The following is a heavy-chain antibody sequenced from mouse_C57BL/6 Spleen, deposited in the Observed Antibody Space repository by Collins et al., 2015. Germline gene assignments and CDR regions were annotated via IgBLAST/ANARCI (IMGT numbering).Heavy chain of an antibody. CDR3: ARPGAHYYGSSPWFAY. CDR2: IIPNSGGS. D-gene: IGHD1-1*01. J-gene: IGHJ3*01. Sequence: QVQLQQPGAELVKPGASVKLSCKASGYTFTSYWMHWVKQRPGRGLEWIGRIIPNSGGSNYNEKFKSTATLTVDKPSSTAHMQLSSLTSEDSAVYYCARPGAHYYGSSPWFAYWGQGTLVTVSA. CDR1: GYTFTSYW. V-gene: IGHV1-72*01.